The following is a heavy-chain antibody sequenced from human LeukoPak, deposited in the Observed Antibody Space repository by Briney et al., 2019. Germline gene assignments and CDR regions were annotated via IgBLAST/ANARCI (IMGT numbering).Heavy chain of an antibody. Sequence: SLRLSCAASGFTFDDYAIHWVRHAPGKGLEWVSGISLYSGSIVYSDSVKGRFTISRDNAKNSLYLQINSLRADDTALYYCAKDILDGTPQYSYVDYWSQGTLVTVSS. CDR1: GFTFDDYA. J-gene: IGHJ4*02. V-gene: IGHV3-9*01. CDR2: ISLYSGSI. D-gene: IGHD1-7*01. CDR3: AKDILDGTPQYSYVDY.